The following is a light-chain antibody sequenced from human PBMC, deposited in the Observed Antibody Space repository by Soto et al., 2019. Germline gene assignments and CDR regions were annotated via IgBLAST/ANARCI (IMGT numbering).Light chain of an antibody. CDR2: WAS. CDR1: QSLFFTSNKKNY. Sequence: DNVLSQSPDSLAVSLVETAAINCKSNQSLFFTSNKKNYLAWYRQKPGQPPKLIISWASSRESGVPDRFSGGGSGTDFTLTINSLQAEDVAVYYCQQYYGTPTFGQGTKVDI. J-gene: IGKJ1*01. CDR3: QQYYGTPT. V-gene: IGKV4-1*01.